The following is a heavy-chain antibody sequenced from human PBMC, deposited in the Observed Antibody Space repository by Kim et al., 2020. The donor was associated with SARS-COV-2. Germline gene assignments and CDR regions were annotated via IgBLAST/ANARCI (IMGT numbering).Heavy chain of an antibody. Sequence: GGSLRLSCAASGFTFSSYAMSWVRQAPGKGLEWVSAISGSGGSTYYADSVKGRFTISRDNSKNTLYLQMNSLRAEDTAVYYCAKLPQPYSGTPGGAFDIWGQGTMVTVSS. V-gene: IGHV3-23*01. CDR3: AKLPQPYSGTPGGAFDI. D-gene: IGHD1-26*01. CDR1: GFTFSSYA. CDR2: ISGSGGST. J-gene: IGHJ3*02.